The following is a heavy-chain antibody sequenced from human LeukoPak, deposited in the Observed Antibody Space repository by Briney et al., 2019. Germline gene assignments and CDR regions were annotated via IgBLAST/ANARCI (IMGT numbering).Heavy chain of an antibody. Sequence: GGSLRLSCAASGFTFSNYAMGWVRQAPGKGLEWVSAVSGSGGSTYYADSVKGRFTISRDNSKNTLYLQMNSLRAEDTALYYCAKSLSSTSCRKFDYWGQGTLVTVSS. J-gene: IGHJ4*02. CDR1: GFTFSNYA. V-gene: IGHV3-23*01. CDR3: AKSLSSTSCRKFDY. CDR2: VSGSGGST. D-gene: IGHD2-2*01.